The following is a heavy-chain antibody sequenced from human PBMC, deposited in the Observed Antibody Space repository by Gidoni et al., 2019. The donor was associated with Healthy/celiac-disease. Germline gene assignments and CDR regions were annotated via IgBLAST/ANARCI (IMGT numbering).Heavy chain of an antibody. CDR2: IYWNSDT. CDR3: ADRTIPGTGGEFDY. D-gene: IGHD1-20*01. CDR1: GFSPSTSGVG. V-gene: IGHV2-5*01. Sequence: QITLKEPGPTLGTPTHTLTLTCPFSGFSPSTSGVGVGWVRQPPGTALEWLALIYWNSDTRSSPSLQSRLTITLDTSKTQVVLTMTNMDPVDTATYYCADRTIPGTGGEFDYWGQGTLVTVSS. J-gene: IGHJ4*02.